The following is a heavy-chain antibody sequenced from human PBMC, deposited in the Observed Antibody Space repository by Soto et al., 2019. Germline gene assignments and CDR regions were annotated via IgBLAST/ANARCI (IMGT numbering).Heavy chain of an antibody. CDR2: IWYDASNE. V-gene: IGHV3-33*01. Sequence: QVQLVESGEGVVQPGRSLRLSCAASGFTFSSYGMHWVRQAPGKGLEWVAVIWYDASNEYYAASVKGRFTISRDNSNNTLYLQMNSLRADDTAVYYCATLAAKSGFDIWGQGTIVTVSS. J-gene: IGHJ3*02. D-gene: IGHD2-15*01. CDR3: ATLAAKSGFDI. CDR1: GFTFSSYG.